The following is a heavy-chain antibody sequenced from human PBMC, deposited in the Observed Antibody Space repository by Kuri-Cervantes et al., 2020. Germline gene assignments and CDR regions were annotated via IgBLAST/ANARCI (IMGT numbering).Heavy chain of an antibody. CDR3: ERDYFARGYSIVYNWFDP. CDR2: IKCGGSEK. V-gene: IGHV3-52*01. Sequence: GGSLRLSCAASGFTVSSFWMHWVCQAPEKGLEWVADIKCGGSEKYYVDSVKGRLTISRDNAKNPLYLQMNSLRAEETALYHCERDYFARGYSIVYNWFDPWGQGTLVTVSS. D-gene: IGHD3-9*01. J-gene: IGHJ5*02. CDR1: GFTVSSFW.